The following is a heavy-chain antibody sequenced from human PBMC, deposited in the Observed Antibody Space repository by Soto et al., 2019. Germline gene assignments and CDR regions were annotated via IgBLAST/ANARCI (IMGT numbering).Heavy chain of an antibody. V-gene: IGHV3-53*01. D-gene: IGHD3-22*01. CDR3: ARVLPAVMIEVVITTPPVLEIARFLGYLTTGARESWSPSPQYYGMDV. Sequence: GGSLRLSCAASGFTVSSNYLSWVRQAPGKGLEWVSVIYSAGSTCYADSVKGRFTISRDKSKNTLFLQMNSLRAEDTAWYDYARVLPAVMIEVVITTPPVLEIARFLGYLTTGARESWSPSPQYYGMDVWGQGTTVTVSS. CDR1: GFTVSSNY. J-gene: IGHJ6*02. CDR2: IYSAGST.